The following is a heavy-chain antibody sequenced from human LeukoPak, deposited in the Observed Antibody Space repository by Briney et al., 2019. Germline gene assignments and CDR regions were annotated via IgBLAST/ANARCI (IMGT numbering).Heavy chain of an antibody. J-gene: IGHJ6*02. CDR1: GGTFSSYA. CDR3: ARGGETPSYYYYGMDV. CDR2: IIPILGIA. V-gene: IGHV1-69*04. Sequence: ASVKLSCKASGGTFSSYAISWVRQAPGQGLEWMGRIIPILGIANYPQKFQGRVTITADKSTSTAYMELSSLRSEDTAVYYCARGGETPSYYYYGMDVWGQGTTVTVSS. D-gene: IGHD3-16*01.